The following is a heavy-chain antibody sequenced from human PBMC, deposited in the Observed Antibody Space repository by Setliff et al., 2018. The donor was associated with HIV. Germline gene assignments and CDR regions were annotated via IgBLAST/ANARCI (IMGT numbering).Heavy chain of an antibody. D-gene: IGHD4-17*01. V-gene: IGHV4-38-2*01. CDR3: ARHKTHDYDGNSVYFDF. J-gene: IGHJ4*02. CDR1: GYSISNTGHY. CDR2: IYPTGDT. Sequence: SETLSLTCVVSGYSISNTGHYWGWIRQPPGKGLEWIGSIYPTGDTYDNPSLKNRVTISRDTSKDRFSLNLRSVTAADTAIYYCARHKTHDYDGNSVYFDFWGQGILVTVSS.